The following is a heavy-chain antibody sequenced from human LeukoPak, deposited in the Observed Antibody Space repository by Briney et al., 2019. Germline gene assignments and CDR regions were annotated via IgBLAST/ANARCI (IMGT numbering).Heavy chain of an antibody. CDR1: GFTFSSYG. J-gene: IGHJ4*02. D-gene: IGHD3-3*01. CDR2: ISYDGSNK. CDR3: ARGPKYYDFWSGYSPLSY. V-gene: IGHV3-30*03. Sequence: PGGSLRLSCAASGFTFSSYGMHWVRQAPGKGLEWVAVISYDGSNKYYADSVKGRFTISRDNSKNTLYLQMNSLRAEDTAVYYCARGPKYYDFWSGYSPLSYWGQGTLVTVSS.